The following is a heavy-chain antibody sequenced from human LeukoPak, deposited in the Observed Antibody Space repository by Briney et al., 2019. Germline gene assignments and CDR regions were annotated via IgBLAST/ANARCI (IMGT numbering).Heavy chain of an antibody. CDR3: ARDAAGYDP. D-gene: IGHD6-13*01. V-gene: IGHV3-7*01. J-gene: IGHJ5*02. Sequence: PGGSLRLSCAASGFTFSASWMNWARQAPGKGLEWVANIKPDGTETYYADSVKGRFTISRDNAENSLYLQMHSLRAEDTAVYYCARDAAGYDPWGQGTLVTVSS. CDR2: IKPDGTET. CDR1: GFTFSASW.